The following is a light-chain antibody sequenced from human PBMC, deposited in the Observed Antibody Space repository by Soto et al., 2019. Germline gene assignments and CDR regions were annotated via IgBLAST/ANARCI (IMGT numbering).Light chain of an antibody. V-gene: IGLV2-14*01. CDR2: EVS. CDR3: SSYTSSSTFHDV. J-gene: IGLJ1*01. CDR1: SSDVGGYNY. Sequence: QSALTQPASVSGSPGQSITISCTGTSSDVGGYNYVSWYQQHPGKAPKLMIYEVSNRPSGVSNRVSGSKSVNTASLTISGLQAEDEADYYCSSYTSSSTFHDVFGTGTQLTVL.